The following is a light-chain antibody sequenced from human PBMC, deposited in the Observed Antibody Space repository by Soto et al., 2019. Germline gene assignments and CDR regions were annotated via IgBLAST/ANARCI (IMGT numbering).Light chain of an antibody. V-gene: IGKV3-20*01. J-gene: IGKJ1*01. CDR1: QHFRGYS. Sequence: EIVLAQSRDTLSLSPGERATLAWWASQHFRGYSLAWYQQTPGQPPRLLIYAASTRATGIPDRFSGSGSGTDFTLTISRLEPEDFAVYYCQQYGSSGTFGQGTKVDI. CDR3: QQYGSSGT. CDR2: AAS.